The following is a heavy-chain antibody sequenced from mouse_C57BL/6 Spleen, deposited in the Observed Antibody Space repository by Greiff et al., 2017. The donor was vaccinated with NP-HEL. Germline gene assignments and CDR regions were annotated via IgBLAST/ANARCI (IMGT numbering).Heavy chain of an antibody. CDR3: TRGSLGRWAY. D-gene: IGHD4-1*01. V-gene: IGHV5-9-1*02. CDR1: GFTFSSYA. J-gene: IGHJ3*01. Sequence: DVMLVESGEGLVKPGGSLKLSCAASGFTFSSYAMSWVRQTPEKRLEWVAYISSGGDYIYYADTLKGRFTISRDNARNTLYLQMSSLKSEDTAMCSCTRGSLGRWAYWGQGTLVTVSA. CDR2: ISSGGDYI.